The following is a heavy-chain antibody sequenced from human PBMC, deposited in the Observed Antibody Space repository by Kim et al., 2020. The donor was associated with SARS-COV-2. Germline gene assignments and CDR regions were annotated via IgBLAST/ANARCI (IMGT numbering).Heavy chain of an antibody. Sequence: SETLSLTCAVYGGSFSGYYWSWIRQPPGKGLEWIGEINHSGSTNYNPSLKSRVTISVDTSKNQFSLKLSSVTAADTAVYYCARAVSYYDFWSGYGGYAFDIWGQGTMVTVSS. J-gene: IGHJ3*02. CDR1: GGSFSGYY. CDR3: ARAVSYYDFWSGYGGYAFDI. CDR2: INHSGST. D-gene: IGHD3-3*01. V-gene: IGHV4-34*01.